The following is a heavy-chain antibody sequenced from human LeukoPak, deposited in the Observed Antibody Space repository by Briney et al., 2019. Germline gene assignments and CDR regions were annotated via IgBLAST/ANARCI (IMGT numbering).Heavy chain of an antibody. CDR3: ARSQIADFDY. CDR1: GFTFSSYS. J-gene: IGHJ4*02. V-gene: IGHV3-21*04. Sequence: KTGGSLRLSCAASGFTFSSYSMNWVRQAPGKGLEWVSSISSSSSHIYYADSVKGRFTISRDNAKNSLYLQMNSLRAEDTAVYYCARSQIADFDYWGQGTLVTVSS. CDR2: ISSSSSHI.